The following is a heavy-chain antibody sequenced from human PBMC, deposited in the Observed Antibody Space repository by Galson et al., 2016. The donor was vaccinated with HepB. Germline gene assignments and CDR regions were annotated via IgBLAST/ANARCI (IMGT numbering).Heavy chain of an antibody. Sequence: SLRLSCAASGFTLSGYWVHWVRQAPGKGLVWVSRIHSDGSSTNYADSVKGRFTISRDNAKNTLYLQMNSLRAEDTAVYYCARRIVAGTGNYGMDVWGQGTTVTVSS. CDR3: ARRIVAGTGNYGMDV. V-gene: IGHV3-74*01. J-gene: IGHJ6*02. CDR1: GFTLSGYW. D-gene: IGHD6-19*01. CDR2: IHSDGSST.